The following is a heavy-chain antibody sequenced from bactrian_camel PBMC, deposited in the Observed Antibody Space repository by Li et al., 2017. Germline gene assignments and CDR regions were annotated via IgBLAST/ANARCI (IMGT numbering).Heavy chain of an antibody. CDR2: IDTYGIT. J-gene: IGHJ4*01. CDR3: AADIGPSCARLVQAAYKY. D-gene: IGHD7*01. V-gene: IGHV3S53*01. CDR1: GYTYSTNC. Sequence: HVQLVESGGGLVQPGGSLRLSCAASGYTYSTNCMGWFRQAPGKEREEVAAIDTYGITTYADSVKGRFTISKDNAKNTVFLQMYSLKPEDTAMYYCAADIGPSCARLVQAAYKYWGQGTQVTVS.